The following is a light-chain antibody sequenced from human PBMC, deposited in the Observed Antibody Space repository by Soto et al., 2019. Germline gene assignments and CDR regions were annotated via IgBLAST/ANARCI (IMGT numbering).Light chain of an antibody. CDR1: SSNIGSNY. CDR3: AAWDDSLSGWV. Sequence: QSVLTQPPSASGTPGKRVTISCSGSSSNIGSNYLYWYQQLPGTAPKLLIYRNNQRPSGVSDRFSGSKSGTSASLAISGLRSEDEADYYCAAWDDSLSGWVFGGGTKLTVL. CDR2: RNN. J-gene: IGLJ3*02. V-gene: IGLV1-47*01.